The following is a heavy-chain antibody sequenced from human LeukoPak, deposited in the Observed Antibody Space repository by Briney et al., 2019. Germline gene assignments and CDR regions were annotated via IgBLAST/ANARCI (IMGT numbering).Heavy chain of an antibody. D-gene: IGHD1-26*01. CDR2: IYTSGTTT. CDR1: DGPINSGVYY. CDR3: ARAKKRSGRSRNFYLDV. J-gene: IGHJ6*03. V-gene: IGHV4-61*09. Sequence: PSETLSLTCTVSDGPINSGVYYWNWIRQPAGKGLEWIGHIYTSGTTTNSNPSLKSRVAISLDTSKNHFSLKLSSVTAADTAVYYCARAKKRSGRSRNFYLDVWGKGTTVTVSS.